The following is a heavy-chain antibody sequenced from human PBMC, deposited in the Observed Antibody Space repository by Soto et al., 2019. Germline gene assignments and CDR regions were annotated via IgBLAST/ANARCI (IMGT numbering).Heavy chain of an antibody. Sequence: QVQLQESGPGLVKPSGTLSLTCAVSGGSISSTNWWSWVRQSPGKGLEWIGEIYHSGSTNYNPSLRGRVTRSVAKSNNQFSLKTGSVTAADTAMYYCATLPPRIELAVLPIPTWGQGTLVTVTS. D-gene: IGHD2-2*02. CDR2: IYHSGST. CDR1: GGSISSTNW. CDR3: ATLPPRIELAVLPIPT. V-gene: IGHV4-4*02. J-gene: IGHJ4*02.